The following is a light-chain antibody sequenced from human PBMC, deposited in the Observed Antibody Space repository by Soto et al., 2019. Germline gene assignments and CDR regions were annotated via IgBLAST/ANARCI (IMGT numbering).Light chain of an antibody. CDR1: KSVSIW. V-gene: IGKV1-5*01. CDR3: MQDYHYPLT. CDR2: DAS. Sequence: DIHLTRSRSTLSASVGDRVTITSRASKSVSIWLDWYRQKPGKAPEVLVWDASSLQRGVPSRFSGSGSGTDFTLTISSLQPEDFATYYCMQDYHYPLTFGGGTKVDIK. J-gene: IGKJ4*01.